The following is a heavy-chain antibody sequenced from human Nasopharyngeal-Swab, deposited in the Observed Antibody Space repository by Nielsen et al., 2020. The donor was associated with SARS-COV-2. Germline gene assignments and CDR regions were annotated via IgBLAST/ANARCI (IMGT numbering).Heavy chain of an antibody. Sequence: LRLSCTVSGGSISSGSYYWSWNRQPAGKGLEWIGRIYTSGSTNYNPSLKSRVTISVDTSKNQFSLKLSSVTAADTAVYYCARGGAYAYDFWSGYYPHYYYYMDVWGKGTTVTVSS. D-gene: IGHD3-3*01. V-gene: IGHV4-61*02. CDR3: ARGGAYAYDFWSGYYPHYYYYMDV. J-gene: IGHJ6*03. CDR1: GGSISSGSYY. CDR2: IYTSGST.